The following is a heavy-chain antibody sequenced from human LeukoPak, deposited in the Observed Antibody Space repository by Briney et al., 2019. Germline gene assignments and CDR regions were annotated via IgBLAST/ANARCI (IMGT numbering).Heavy chain of an antibody. Sequence: SETLSLTCTVSGVSISSYYWSWIRQPPGKGLEWIGYIYYSGRTNYNPSLKSRVTISVDTSKNQFSLKLSSVTAADTAVYYCARLRRGAVDYWGQGTLVTVSS. CDR1: GVSISSYY. CDR3: ARLRRGAVDY. D-gene: IGHD3-10*01. CDR2: IYYSGRT. J-gene: IGHJ4*02. V-gene: IGHV4-59*08.